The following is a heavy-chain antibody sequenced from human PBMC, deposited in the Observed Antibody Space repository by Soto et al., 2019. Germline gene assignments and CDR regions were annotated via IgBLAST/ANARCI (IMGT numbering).Heavy chain of an antibody. CDR2: INPNSGET. CDR1: GYTFTDFF. CDR3: ARDSSRILPKIRPRAKGPFDI. D-gene: IGHD2-15*01. J-gene: IGHJ3*02. V-gene: IGHV1-2*02. Sequence: ASVKVSCKTSGYTFTDFFIHWVRQAPGQGLEWMGWINPNSGETHYAQKLQGSVMMTTDTSVTTAYLEVSSLRSDDTALYYCARDSSRILPKIRPRAKGPFDIWGQGTMVTVSS.